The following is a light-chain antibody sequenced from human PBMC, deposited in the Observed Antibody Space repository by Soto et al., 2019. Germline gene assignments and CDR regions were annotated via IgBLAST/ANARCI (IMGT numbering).Light chain of an antibody. CDR3: QQYYSTPLT. Sequence: DIVMTQSPDSLAVSLGERATINCKSSQSVLYSSNNKNYLAWYQQKPGQPPKLLIYWASTRESGVPDRFSGSGSGTDFTLTISGLRAEDGAVYYCQQYYSTPLTFGGGTKVELK. J-gene: IGKJ4*01. CDR1: QSVLYSSNNKNY. V-gene: IGKV4-1*01. CDR2: WAS.